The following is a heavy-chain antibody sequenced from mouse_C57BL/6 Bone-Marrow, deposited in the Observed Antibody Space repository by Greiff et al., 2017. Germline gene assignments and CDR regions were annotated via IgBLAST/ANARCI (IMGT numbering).Heavy chain of an antibody. J-gene: IGHJ3*01. V-gene: IGHV1-81*01. CDR2: IYPRSGNT. CDR1: GYTFTSYG. CDR3: ARRDYRKRGFAY. Sequence: QVQLQQSGAELARPGASVKLSCKASGYTFTSYGISWVKQRNGQGLEWIGEIYPRSGNTYYNEKFKGKATLTADKSSSTAYMELRSLTSEDSAVYFCARRDYRKRGFAYWGQGTLVTVSA. D-gene: IGHD2-14*01.